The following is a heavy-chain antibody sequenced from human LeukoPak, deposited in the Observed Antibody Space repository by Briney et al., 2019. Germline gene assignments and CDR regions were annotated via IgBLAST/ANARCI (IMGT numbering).Heavy chain of an antibody. Sequence: PGGSLRLSCAASGFTFSSYSMNWVRQAPGKGLEWVSSISSSSSYIYYADSVKGRFIISRDNAKNSLYLQMNSLRAEDTAVYYCARDSPTFSSGWSEFDYWGQGTLVTVSS. CDR3: ARDSPTFSSGWSEFDY. D-gene: IGHD6-19*01. V-gene: IGHV3-21*01. CDR1: GFTFSSYS. CDR2: ISSSSSYI. J-gene: IGHJ4*02.